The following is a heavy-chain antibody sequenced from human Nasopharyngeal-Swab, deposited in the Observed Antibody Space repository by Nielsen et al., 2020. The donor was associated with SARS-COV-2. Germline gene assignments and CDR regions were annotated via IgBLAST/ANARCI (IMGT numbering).Heavy chain of an antibody. CDR1: GFTFSRYW. CDR2: ISPSDGTST. Sequence: GESLKISCAASGFTFSRYWMHWVRQAPGKGLMDVSYISPSDGTSTNYADSVKGRFTISRDNAKNTLYLQMNSLRAEDTAVYYCARDVGGRDNYWGQGALVTVSS. V-gene: IGHV3-74*01. CDR3: ARDVGGRDNY. D-gene: IGHD2-15*01. J-gene: IGHJ4*02.